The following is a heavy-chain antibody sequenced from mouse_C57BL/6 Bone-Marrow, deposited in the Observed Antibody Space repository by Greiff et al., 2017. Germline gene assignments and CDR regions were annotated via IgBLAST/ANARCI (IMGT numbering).Heavy chain of an antibody. Sequence: QVQLQQSGAELMKPEDSVKLSCKATGYTFTGSWITWVKQTPGPGLESIGEILPGSGSTNYHEKFSDKATFTVDTSFTTAYRQRSSLTTEDSARYYCARKYYYVSSYCDFWCTGTTATVSA. CDR1: GYTFTGSW. D-gene: IGHD1-1*01. V-gene: IGHV1-9*01. CDR3: ARKYYYVSSYCDF. J-gene: IGHJ1*03. CDR2: ILPGSGST.